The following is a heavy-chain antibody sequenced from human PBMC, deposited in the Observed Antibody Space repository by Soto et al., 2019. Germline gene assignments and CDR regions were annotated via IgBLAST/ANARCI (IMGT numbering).Heavy chain of an antibody. J-gene: IGHJ4*02. CDR3: ARGHGRFAH. Sequence: ETLSLTCDVSGGSFTGYYWSWIRQPPGKELEWIGEINHSGFTNYNPSLTGRVTISLDTSKSQFSLKLSSLTAADTAFYFCARGHGRFAHWGQGTLVTVSS. V-gene: IGHV4-34*01. CDR1: GGSFTGYY. CDR2: INHSGFT.